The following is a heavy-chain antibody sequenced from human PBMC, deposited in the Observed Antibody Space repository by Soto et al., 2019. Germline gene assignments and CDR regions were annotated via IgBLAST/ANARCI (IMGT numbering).Heavy chain of an antibody. CDR1: GFTFSNAW. CDR3: TADDPINNH. V-gene: IGHV3-15*01. CDR2: IKSKSDGGTT. Sequence: WWSLRLSCSASGFTFSNAWMSWFRQAPGKGLEWVGRIKSKSDGGTTEYAAPVKGRFTISRDDSKNTLYLQMNSLKTEDTAVYYCTADDPINNHWGQGTLVTVSS. J-gene: IGHJ4*02.